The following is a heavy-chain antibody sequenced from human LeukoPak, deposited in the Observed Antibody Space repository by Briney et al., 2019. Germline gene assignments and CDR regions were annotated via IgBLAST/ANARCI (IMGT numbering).Heavy chain of an antibody. V-gene: IGHV3-21*01. Sequence: PGGSLRLSCAASRFTFSSYSMNWGRQAPGKGLEWVSSISSSSSYIYYADSVKGRFTISRDNAKNSLYLQMNSLRAEDTAVYYCARPLVYYDSSGYYPLDYWGQGTLVTVSS. D-gene: IGHD3-22*01. J-gene: IGHJ4*02. CDR2: ISSSSSYI. CDR3: ARPLVYYDSSGYYPLDY. CDR1: RFTFSSYS.